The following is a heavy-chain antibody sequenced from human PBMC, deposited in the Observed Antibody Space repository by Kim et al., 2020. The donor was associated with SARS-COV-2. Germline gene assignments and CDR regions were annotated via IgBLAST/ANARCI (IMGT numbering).Heavy chain of an antibody. CDR1: GFTVSSNY. D-gene: IGHD3-9*01. J-gene: IGHJ4*02. CDR2: IYSGGST. V-gene: IGHV3-53*01. CDR3: ARMAPYYDILTGYLYYFDY. Sequence: GGSLRLSCAASGFTVSSNYMSWVRQAPGEGLEWVSVIYSGGSTYYADSVKGRFTISRDNSKNTLYLQMNSLRAEDTAVYYCARMAPYYDILTGYLYYFDYWGQGTLVTVSS.